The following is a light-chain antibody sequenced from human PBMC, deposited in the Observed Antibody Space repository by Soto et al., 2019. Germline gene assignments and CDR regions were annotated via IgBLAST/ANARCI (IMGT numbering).Light chain of an antibody. CDR1: QSFGSDS. Sequence: DIVLTQSPDTLSLSPGEKATLSCRASQSFGSDSLAWYQQKPGQAPRLLMSGPSTRATGIPDRFTGSGSGTHFTLTITRLEPEDSAVYSCQQYGTSPLTFGGGT. CDR3: QQYGTSPLT. V-gene: IGKV3-20*01. CDR2: GPS. J-gene: IGKJ4*02.